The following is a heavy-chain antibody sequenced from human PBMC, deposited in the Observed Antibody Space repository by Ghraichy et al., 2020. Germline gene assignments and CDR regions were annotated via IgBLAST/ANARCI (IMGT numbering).Heavy chain of an antibody. CDR3: ARVGSTVAAGIVDY. CDR2: ISSSGSHT. CDR1: GFTFSDYY. J-gene: IGHJ4*02. V-gene: IGHV3-11*05. Sequence: GGSLRLSCAASGFTFSDYYMNWIRQAPGKGLEWVSYISSSGSHTPYADSVKGRFTISRDNAKNSLYLQMNSLRADDTAVYYCARVGSTVAAGIVDYWGQGTLVTVSS. D-gene: IGHD6-13*01.